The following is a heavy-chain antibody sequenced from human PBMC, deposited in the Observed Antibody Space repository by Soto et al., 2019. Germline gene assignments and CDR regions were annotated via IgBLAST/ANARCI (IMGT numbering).Heavy chain of an antibody. CDR3: ARDGYDGSGSPYPAF. Sequence: XETLSLTCTVAGSSMSEYFWSWIRQSPGKGLDWIGYIYYLGSTDYNPSLKSRVTISVDTSKRQFSLRLTSVTAADTAVYYCARDGYDGSGSPYPAFWGPGTQVTVSS. J-gene: IGHJ4*02. D-gene: IGHD3-10*01. V-gene: IGHV4-59*01. CDR1: GSSMSEYF. CDR2: IYYLGST.